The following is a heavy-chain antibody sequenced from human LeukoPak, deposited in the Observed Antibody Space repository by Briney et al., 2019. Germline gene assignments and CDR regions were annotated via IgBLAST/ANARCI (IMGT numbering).Heavy chain of an antibody. CDR1: GFTFSSYG. D-gene: IGHD1-26*01. CDR2: IWYDGSNK. CDR3: ARVQSGRYFGDAFDI. V-gene: IGHV3-33*01. Sequence: PGGSLRLSCAASGFTFSSYGMHWVRQAPGKGLEWVAVIWYDGSNKYYADSVKGRFTISRDNSKNTLYLQMNSLRAEDTAVYYCARVQSGRYFGDAFDIWGRGTLVIVSS. J-gene: IGHJ3*02.